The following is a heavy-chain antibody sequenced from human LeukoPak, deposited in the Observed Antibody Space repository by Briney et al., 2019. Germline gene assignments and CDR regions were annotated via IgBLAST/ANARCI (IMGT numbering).Heavy chain of an antibody. CDR3: AKDRVNSIPFDY. J-gene: IGHJ4*02. CDR2: ISGSGGGT. Sequence: GGSPRLSCAASGFTFSSYAMSWVRQAPGKGLEWVSAISGSGGGTYYADSVKGRFTISRDNSKNTLYLQMNSLRAEGTAVYYCAKDRVNSIPFDYWGQGTLVTVSS. V-gene: IGHV3-23*01. D-gene: IGHD3-3*02. CDR1: GFTFSSYA.